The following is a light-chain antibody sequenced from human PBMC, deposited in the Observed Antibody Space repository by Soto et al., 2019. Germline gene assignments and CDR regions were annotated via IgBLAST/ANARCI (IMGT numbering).Light chain of an antibody. CDR3: CSWAGSNSFYF. Sequence: QSALTQPASVSGSPGQSITISCTGTSSDVGSYNLVSWYQQLPGKAPKLIIYEVSKRPSGVSNRFSGSKSGNTASLTISGLQAEDEADYYCCSWAGSNSFYFFGTGTKVTV. V-gene: IGLV2-23*02. CDR1: SSDVGSYNL. J-gene: IGLJ1*01. CDR2: EVS.